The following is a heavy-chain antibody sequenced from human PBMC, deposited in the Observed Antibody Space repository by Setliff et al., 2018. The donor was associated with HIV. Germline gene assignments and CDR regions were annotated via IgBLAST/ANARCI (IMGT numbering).Heavy chain of an antibody. V-gene: IGHV4-39*07. Sequence: SETLSLTCTVSGDSISTDNYHWGWIRQPPGKGLEWIGHTANTTYNPSLKSRVTISVDTSKNQFSLKVDSVTAADTAVYYCAAKKSGDYPFNWGQGTLVTVSS. CDR3: AAKKSGDYPFN. J-gene: IGHJ4*02. CDR2: TANT. CDR1: GDSISTDNYH. D-gene: IGHD4-17*01.